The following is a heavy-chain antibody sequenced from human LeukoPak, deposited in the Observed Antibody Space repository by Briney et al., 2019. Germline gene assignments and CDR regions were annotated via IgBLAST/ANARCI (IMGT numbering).Heavy chain of an antibody. CDR2: ISGSGGST. CDR1: GFTFSSYA. D-gene: IGHD3-10*01. CDR3: AKAGGIYYGSGSYYNSFAY. J-gene: IGHJ4*02. V-gene: IGHV3-23*01. Sequence: PGGSLRLSCAASGFTFSSYAMSWVRQAPGKGLEWASAISGSGGSTYYADSVKGRFTISRDNSKNTLYLQMNSLRAEDTAVYYCAKAGGIYYGSGSYYNSFAYWGQGTLVTVSS.